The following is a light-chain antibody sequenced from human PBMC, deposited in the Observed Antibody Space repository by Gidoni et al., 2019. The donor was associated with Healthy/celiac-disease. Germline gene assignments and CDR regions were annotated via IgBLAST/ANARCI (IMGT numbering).Light chain of an antibody. V-gene: IGKV1-5*03. CDR2: KAS. Sequence: DIQMTQSPSTLSASVGDRVTINCRASQSISSWLAWYQQKPGKVPKLLIYKASSLESGVPSRFSGSGSGTEFTLTISSLQPDDFATYYCQQYNSYSWTFGQGTKVEIK. CDR1: QSISSW. CDR3: QQYNSYSWT. J-gene: IGKJ1*01.